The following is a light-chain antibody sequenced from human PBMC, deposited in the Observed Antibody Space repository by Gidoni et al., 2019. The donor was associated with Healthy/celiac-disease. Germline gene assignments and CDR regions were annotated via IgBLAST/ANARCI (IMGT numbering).Light chain of an antibody. CDR1: QSVSSN. CDR3: QQYNNWPPMYT. J-gene: IGKJ2*01. CDR2: GAS. V-gene: IGKV3-15*01. Sequence: TQSPATLSVSPGERATLSCRASQSVSSNLAWYQQKPGQVPRLLIYGASTRVTGIPARFSGSGSGTEFTLTISSLQSEDFAVYYCQQYNNWPPMYTFGQGTKLEIK.